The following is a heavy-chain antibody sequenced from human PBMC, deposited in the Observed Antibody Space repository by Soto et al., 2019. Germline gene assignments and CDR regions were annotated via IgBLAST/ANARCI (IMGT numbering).Heavy chain of an antibody. V-gene: IGHV4-30-4*01. Sequence: QVQLQESGPGLVKPSQTLSLTCTVSGGSISSGDYYWSWIRQPPGKGLEWIGYIYYSGSTYYNPSRTSRVTISVDTSKNQFSLKLSSVTAADTAVYYCARVIAGNEGYYFDYWGQGTLVTVSS. CDR1: GGSISSGDYY. CDR3: ARVIAGNEGYYFDY. J-gene: IGHJ4*02. CDR2: IYYSGST.